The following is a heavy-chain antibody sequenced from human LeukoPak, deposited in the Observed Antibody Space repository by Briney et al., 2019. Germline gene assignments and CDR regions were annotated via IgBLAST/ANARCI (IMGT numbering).Heavy chain of an antibody. CDR3: ARGRVYDSNDFSVQRDAFDI. Sequence: SETLSLTCSLSGGSFSGYYWSWIRQPPGKGREGSGEINHSGSNNYRSFLKRRLTISVDTSKNQFSLKLNSVTAADTATYYCARGRVYDSNDFSVQRDAFDIWGQGTVVTVSS. J-gene: IGHJ3*02. D-gene: IGHD3-22*01. CDR1: GGSFSGYY. V-gene: IGHV4-34*01. CDR2: INHSGSN.